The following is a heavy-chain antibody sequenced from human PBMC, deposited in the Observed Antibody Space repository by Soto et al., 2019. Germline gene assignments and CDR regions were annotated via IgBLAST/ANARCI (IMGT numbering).Heavy chain of an antibody. CDR2: ISYDGSNK. J-gene: IGHJ4*02. V-gene: IGHV3-30-3*01. Sequence: GGSLRLSCAASGFTFSSYAMHWVRQAPGKGLEWVAVISYDGSNKYYADSVKGRFTISRDNSKNTLYLQMNSLRAEDTAVYYCARPLRLRAVAGTDCFDYWVQGTLVTVSS. CDR3: ARPLRLRAVAGTDCFDY. CDR1: GFTFSSYA. D-gene: IGHD6-19*01.